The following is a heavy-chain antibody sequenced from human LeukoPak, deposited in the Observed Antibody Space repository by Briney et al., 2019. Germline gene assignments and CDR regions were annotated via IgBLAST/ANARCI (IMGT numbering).Heavy chain of an antibody. V-gene: IGHV3-7*01. Sequence: GGSLRLSCAASGFTFSDYYMSWVRQAPGKGLEWVANIKRDGSEKYYVDSVKGRFTISRDNAKNSLYLQMNSLRAEDTAVYYCAREQYSSGSAFDIWGQGTMVTVSS. CDR3: AREQYSSGSAFDI. D-gene: IGHD6-19*01. J-gene: IGHJ3*02. CDR1: GFTFSDYY. CDR2: IKRDGSEK.